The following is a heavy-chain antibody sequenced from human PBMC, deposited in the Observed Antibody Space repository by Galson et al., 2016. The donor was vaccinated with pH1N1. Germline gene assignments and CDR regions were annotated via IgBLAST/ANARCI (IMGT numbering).Heavy chain of an antibody. CDR1: GIAFSNYA. D-gene: IGHD3-16*02. V-gene: IGHV3-23*01. CDR2: TSGRGGTT. CDR3: AKDLGDNLWGSYRPGD. Sequence: SMRLSRAASGIAFSNYAMSWVRQAPGKGLEWVSATSGRGGTTYLADSVWGRFTVSRDHSKNTLYLQMSSRRAEDTGVYYCAKDLGDNLWGSYRPGDWGLGTLVTVSS. J-gene: IGHJ4*02.